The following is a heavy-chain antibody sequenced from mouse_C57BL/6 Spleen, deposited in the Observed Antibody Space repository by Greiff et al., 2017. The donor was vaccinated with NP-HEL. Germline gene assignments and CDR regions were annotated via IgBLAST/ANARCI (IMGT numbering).Heavy chain of an antibody. Sequence: QVQLQQSGPELVKPGASVKISCKASGYAFSSSWMNWVKQRPGKGLEWIGRIYPGDGDTNYNGKFKGKATLTADKSSSTAYMQLSSLPSEDSAVYFCAREAYYGSLAWFAYWGQGTLVTVSA. J-gene: IGHJ3*01. D-gene: IGHD1-1*01. CDR1: GYAFSSSW. CDR2: IYPGDGDT. V-gene: IGHV1-82*01. CDR3: AREAYYGSLAWFAY.